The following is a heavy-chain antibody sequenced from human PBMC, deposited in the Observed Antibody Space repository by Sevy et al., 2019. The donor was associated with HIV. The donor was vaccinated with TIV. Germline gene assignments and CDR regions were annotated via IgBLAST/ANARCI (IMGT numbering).Heavy chain of an antibody. V-gene: IGHV3-23*01. D-gene: IGHD1-26*01. CDR3: ARVVGWEVGSLDNWLDP. J-gene: IGHJ5*02. CDR2: IGGSGETT. Sequence: GGSLRLSCAASGFTFSSYAISWVRQAPEKGLEWVSTIGGSGETTYYADSVKGRFTISSDNSKNIVHLQMNSLRADDTGVYYCARVVGWEVGSLDNWLDPWGQGTLVTVSS. CDR1: GFTFSSYA.